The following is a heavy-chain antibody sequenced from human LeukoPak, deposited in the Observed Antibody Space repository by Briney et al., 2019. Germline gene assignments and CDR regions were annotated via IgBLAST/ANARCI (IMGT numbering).Heavy chain of an antibody. D-gene: IGHD3-22*01. CDR2: VNPNSGGT. CDR3: ARGTYDFSGLRPPVY. J-gene: IGHJ4*02. V-gene: IGHV1-2*02. Sequence: ASVKLSSKASGYTFSGSYTQWVRQAPGQGLEWMGWVNPNSGGTNYAQKFQGRVTMTRDTSISTAYMELSRLRSDDTAVYYCARGTYDFSGLRPPVYLGEGTLVTVSS. CDR1: GYTFSGSY.